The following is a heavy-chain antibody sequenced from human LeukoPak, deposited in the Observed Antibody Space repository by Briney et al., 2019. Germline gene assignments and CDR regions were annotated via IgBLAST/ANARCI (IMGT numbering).Heavy chain of an antibody. J-gene: IGHJ3*02. CDR2: LYHSGST. CDR1: GGSISSGGYC. CDR3: ARESPMFGYSGYVRAFDI. Sequence: PSQTLSLTCAASGGSISSGGYCWSWIRQPPGKGLEWIGYLYHSGSTYYNPSLKSRVTISVDRSKNQFSLKLSSVTAADTAVYYCARESPMFGYSGYVRAFDISGQGTMVTVSS. V-gene: IGHV4-30-2*01. D-gene: IGHD5-12*01.